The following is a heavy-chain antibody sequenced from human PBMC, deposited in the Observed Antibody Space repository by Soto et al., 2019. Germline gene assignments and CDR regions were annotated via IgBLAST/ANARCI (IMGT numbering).Heavy chain of an antibody. V-gene: IGHV1-3*01. J-gene: IGHJ4*02. Sequence: GASVKVSCKASGYTFTNYAVHWVRQAPGQRLEWMGWINAGNGLTKYSQKFQGRVTITRDTSASTAYMELSSLRSEDTAVYYCAIGGYDYGDYWGQGTLVTVSS. CDR3: AIGGYDYGDY. D-gene: IGHD5-12*01. CDR1: GYTFTNYA. CDR2: INAGNGLT.